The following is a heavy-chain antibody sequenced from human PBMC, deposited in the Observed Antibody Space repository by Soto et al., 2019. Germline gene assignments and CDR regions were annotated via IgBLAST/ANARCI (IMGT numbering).Heavy chain of an antibody. Sequence: PXETLWLSCSVSGGSFSSDSFIWSWVRQFPGKGLEWIGYINYSGTTYYNPSLRSRITMSVDTSKNQFSLNLSSVTAADTAVYYCARDHKWDGMDVWGQGTTVTVSS. J-gene: IGHJ6*02. CDR3: ARDHKWDGMDV. CDR1: GGSFSSDSFI. D-gene: IGHD1-26*01. V-gene: IGHV4-31*03. CDR2: INYSGTT.